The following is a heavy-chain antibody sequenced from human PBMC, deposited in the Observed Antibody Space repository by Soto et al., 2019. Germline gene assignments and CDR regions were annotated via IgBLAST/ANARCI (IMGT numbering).Heavy chain of an antibody. V-gene: IGHV4-31*03. D-gene: IGHD2-2*01. CDR3: ARGGGIVVVPAASGYYYYGMDV. J-gene: IGHJ6*02. CDR2: IYYSGST. Sequence: QVQLQESGPGLVKPSQTLSLTCTVSGGSISSGGYYWSWIRQHPGKGLEWIGYIYYSGSTYYNPSLKSRVTISVATSKNQFSLKLSSVTAADTAVYYCARGGGIVVVPAASGYYYYGMDVWGQGTTVTVSS. CDR1: GGSISSGGYY.